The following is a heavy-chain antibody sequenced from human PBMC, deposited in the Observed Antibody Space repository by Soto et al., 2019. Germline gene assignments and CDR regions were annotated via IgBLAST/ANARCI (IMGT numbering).Heavy chain of an antibody. J-gene: IGHJ4*02. CDR2: VSSDGGRR. CDR1: GFIFQNFG. V-gene: IGHV3-30*18. D-gene: IGHD6-13*01. Sequence: GGSLRLSCEASGFIFQNFGMHWVRQAPGKGLEWLGVVSSDGGRRYYADSVRGRLNISRDNPKNTLHLQLDRLSADDTAVYYCAKSWNLDFSATWYAPDYCGQGTLVTVSS. CDR3: AKSWNLDFSATWYAPDY.